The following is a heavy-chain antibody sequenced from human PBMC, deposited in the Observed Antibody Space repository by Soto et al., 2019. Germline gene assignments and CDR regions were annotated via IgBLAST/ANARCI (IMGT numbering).Heavy chain of an antibody. Sequence: KPSETLSLTCSVSGGSGSDKTYYWSWIRQPPGKRLEWIGYVYYSGTTNYNPSLKSRVTISVDLSKNRVSLRPSSVTTADTALYYCARATAVPNTLRSRYFFDYWGQGTLVTVSS. CDR3: ARATAVPNTLRSRYFFDY. V-gene: IGHV4-61*01. J-gene: IGHJ4*02. D-gene: IGHD4-17*01. CDR1: GGSGSDKTYY. CDR2: VYYSGTT.